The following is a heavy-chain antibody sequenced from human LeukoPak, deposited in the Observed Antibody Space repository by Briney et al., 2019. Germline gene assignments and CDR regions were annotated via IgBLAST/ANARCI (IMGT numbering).Heavy chain of an antibody. Sequence: GRSLRLSCAASGFTFSSYGMHWVRQAPGKGLEWVAVIWYDGSNKYYADSVKGRFTISRDNSKNTLYLQMNSLRAEDTAVYYCAREGSSDAFDIWGQGTMVTVSS. V-gene: IGHV3-33*08. CDR3: AREGSSDAFDI. CDR2: IWYDGSNK. J-gene: IGHJ3*02. CDR1: GFTFSSYG.